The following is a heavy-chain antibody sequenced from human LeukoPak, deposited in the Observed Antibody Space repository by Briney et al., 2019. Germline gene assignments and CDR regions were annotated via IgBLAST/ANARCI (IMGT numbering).Heavy chain of an antibody. V-gene: IGHV3-15*01. Sequence: GGSLRLSCAASGFTFTNAWMSWVRQAPGRGLEWVGRIKSKTDGGTPDYAAPVKGRFTISRDDSKNMLYLQMNSLKTEDTAAYYWTTGAYDILTGYYHWYFDLWGRGTLVTVSS. J-gene: IGHJ2*01. CDR3: TTGAYDILTGYYHWYFDL. CDR1: GFTFTNAW. CDR2: IKSKTDGGTP. D-gene: IGHD3-9*01.